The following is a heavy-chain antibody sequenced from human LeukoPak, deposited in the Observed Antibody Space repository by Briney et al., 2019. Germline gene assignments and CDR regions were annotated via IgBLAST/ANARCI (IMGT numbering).Heavy chain of an antibody. D-gene: IGHD6-6*01. Sequence: ASVKVSCKASGYTFPSYFMHWVRQAPGQGLEWMGIINLTGGSTTYAQKFQGRVTMTRDTSTSTVYMELSSLRSDDTAVYYCARTAARRFDYWGQGTLVTVSS. CDR1: GYTFPSYF. CDR3: ARTAARRFDY. CDR2: INLTGGST. J-gene: IGHJ4*02. V-gene: IGHV1-46*01.